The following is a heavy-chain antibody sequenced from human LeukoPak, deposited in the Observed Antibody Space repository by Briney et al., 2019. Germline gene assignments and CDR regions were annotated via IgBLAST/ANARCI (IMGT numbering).Heavy chain of an antibody. CDR2: ISGSGSAI. Sequence: GGSLRLSCAASGFTFSSYEMNWVRQAPGKGLEWISYISGSGSAIYYADSVKGRFTISRDNAKNSLYLQMNSLRAEDTAVYYCASGMIVVTWGQGTLVTVSS. D-gene: IGHD3-22*01. J-gene: IGHJ4*02. V-gene: IGHV3-48*03. CDR3: ASGMIVVT. CDR1: GFTFSSYE.